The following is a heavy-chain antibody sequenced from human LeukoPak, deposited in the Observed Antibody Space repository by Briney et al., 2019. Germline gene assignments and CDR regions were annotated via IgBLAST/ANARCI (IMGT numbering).Heavy chain of an antibody. D-gene: IGHD2-15*01. V-gene: IGHV1-8*03. Sequence: ASVKVSCKASGYTFTGYYMHWVRQAPGQGLEWMGWMNPNSGNTGYAQKFQGRVTITRNTSISTAYMELSRLRSDDTAVYYCAGCLSGGRPIDYWGQGTLVTVSS. J-gene: IGHJ4*02. CDR1: GYTFTGYY. CDR3: AGCLSGGRPIDY. CDR2: MNPNSGNT.